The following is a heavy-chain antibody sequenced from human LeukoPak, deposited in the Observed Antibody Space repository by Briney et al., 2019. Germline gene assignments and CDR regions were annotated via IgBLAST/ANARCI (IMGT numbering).Heavy chain of an antibody. V-gene: IGHV3-23*01. J-gene: IGHJ4*02. CDR2: ISGDGGST. CDR3: ARGGSVNY. CDR1: GFTFSSYA. Sequence: GGSLRLSCAASGFTFSSYAMSWVRQAPGKGLEWVSLISGDGGSTYYADSVKGRFTISRDNAKNSLYLQMNSLRAEDTAVYYCARGGSVNYWGQGTLVTVSS. D-gene: IGHD6-25*01.